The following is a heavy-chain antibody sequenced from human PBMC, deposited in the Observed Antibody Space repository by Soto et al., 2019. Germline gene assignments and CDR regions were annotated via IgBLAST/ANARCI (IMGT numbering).Heavy chain of an antibody. V-gene: IGHV4-34*01. D-gene: IGHD6-13*01. CDR1: GGSFSGYY. Sequence: QVQLQQWGAGLLKPSETLSLTCAVYGGSFSGYYWSWIRQPPGKGLEWIGEINHSGSTNYNPSLKSRVTISVDTSKNQFSLKLSSVTAADTAVYYCARGVGIAAEGEWFDPWGQGTLVTVSS. CDR2: INHSGST. J-gene: IGHJ5*02. CDR3: ARGVGIAAEGEWFDP.